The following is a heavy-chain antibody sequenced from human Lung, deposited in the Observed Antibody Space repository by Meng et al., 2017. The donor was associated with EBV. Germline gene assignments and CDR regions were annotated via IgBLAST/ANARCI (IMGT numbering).Heavy chain of an antibody. CDR3: AATVNDGYFDY. CDR1: GGSFSGYY. CDR2: IYYSGST. V-gene: IGHV4-31*11. Sequence: QLQMQESGSGLGKPSQTLSLTCAVFGGSFSGYYWSWIRQHPGKGLEWIGYIYYSGSTYYNPSLKSRVTISVDTSKNQFSLKLSSVTAADTAVYYCAATVNDGYFDYWGQGTLVTVSS. J-gene: IGHJ4*02. D-gene: IGHD4-11*01.